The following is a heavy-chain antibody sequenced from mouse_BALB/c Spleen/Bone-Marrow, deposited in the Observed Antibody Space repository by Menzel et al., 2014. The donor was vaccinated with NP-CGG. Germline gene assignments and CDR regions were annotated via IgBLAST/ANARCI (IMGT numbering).Heavy chain of an antibody. CDR2: IDPANGNT. D-gene: IGHD3-3*01. CDR1: GFNIKDTY. J-gene: IGHJ3*01. CDR3: AGLDLFAY. Sequence: EVQLQQSGAELVKPGASVKLSCTASGFNIKDTYMHWVKQRPEQGLEWIGRIDPANGNTKYDPKFQGKATITADTSSNTAYLQLSSLTSEDTAFYYCAGLDLFAYWGQGTLVTVSA. V-gene: IGHV14-3*02.